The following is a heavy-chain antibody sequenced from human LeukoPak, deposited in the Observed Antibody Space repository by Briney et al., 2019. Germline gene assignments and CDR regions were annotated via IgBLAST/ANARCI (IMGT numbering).Heavy chain of an antibody. CDR1: GYTFTGYY. J-gene: IGHJ4*02. V-gene: IGHV1-2*06. CDR3: ASQGWGSGGYRIDY. Sequence: ASVKVSCKASGYTFTGYYMHWVRQAPGQGLEWMGRINPNSGGTNYAQKFQGRVTMTRDTSISTAYMELSRLRSDDTAVYYCASQGWGSGGYRIDYWGQGTLVTVSS. CDR2: INPNSGGT. D-gene: IGHD1-26*01.